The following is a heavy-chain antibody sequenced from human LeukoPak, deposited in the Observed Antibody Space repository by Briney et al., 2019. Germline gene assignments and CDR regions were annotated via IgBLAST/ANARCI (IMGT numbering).Heavy chain of an antibody. CDR2: INPNSGGT. D-gene: IGHD3-10*01. Sequence: ASVKVSCKASGYTFSGYYIFWVRRAPGQGLEWMGWINPNSGGTNYAPEFQGRLTMARDTSITTAYMELSTLRSDDTAVYYCALFGDHPWFDPWGQGTLVTVSS. J-gene: IGHJ5*02. CDR1: GYTFSGYY. CDR3: ALFGDHPWFDP. V-gene: IGHV1-2*02.